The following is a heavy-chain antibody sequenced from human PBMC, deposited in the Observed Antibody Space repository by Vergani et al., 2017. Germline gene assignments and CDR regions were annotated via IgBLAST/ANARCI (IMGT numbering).Heavy chain of an antibody. J-gene: IGHJ3*01. V-gene: IGHV3-30*02. Sequence: QVQLVESGGGVVQPGGSLRLSCAASGFTFSNYGMHWVRQAPGKGLEWVAFIRYDGRNIYYADYVKGRFTISRDNSKNTLYLLLNSLRAEETAVYYCAKDIAHYELLKHPSDTWGKGTMVTVSS. CDR1: GFTFSNYG. CDR3: AKDIAHYELLKHPSDT. CDR2: IRYDGRNI. D-gene: IGHD2-2*01.